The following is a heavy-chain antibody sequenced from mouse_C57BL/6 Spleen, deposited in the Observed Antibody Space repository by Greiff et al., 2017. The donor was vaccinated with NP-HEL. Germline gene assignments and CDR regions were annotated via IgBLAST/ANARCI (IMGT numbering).Heavy chain of an antibody. J-gene: IGHJ2*01. D-gene: IGHD1-1*01. Sequence: EVMLVESGGGLVKPGGSLKLSCAASGFTFSDYGMHWVRQAPEQGLEWVAYISSGSSTIYYADTVKGRFTISRDNAKNTLFLQMTSLRSEDTAMYYCARGGYGSSYGDYWGQGTTLTVSS. CDR2: ISSGSSTI. V-gene: IGHV5-17*01. CDR3: ARGGYGSSYGDY. CDR1: GFTFSDYG.